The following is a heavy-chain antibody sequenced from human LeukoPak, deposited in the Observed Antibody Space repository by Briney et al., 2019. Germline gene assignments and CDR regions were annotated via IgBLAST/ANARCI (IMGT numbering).Heavy chain of an antibody. J-gene: IGHJ5*02. V-gene: IGHV4-4*07. CDR2: INTSGST. CDR3: ARDLPDGYNPNWFDP. CDR1: GGSISSYY. D-gene: IGHD5-24*01. Sequence: PSETLSLTCTVSGGSISSYYWSWIRQPAGKGLERIGRINTSGSTNYNPSLKSRVTMSVDTSKNQFSLNLSSVTAADTAVYYCARDLPDGYNPNWFDPWGQGTLVTVSS.